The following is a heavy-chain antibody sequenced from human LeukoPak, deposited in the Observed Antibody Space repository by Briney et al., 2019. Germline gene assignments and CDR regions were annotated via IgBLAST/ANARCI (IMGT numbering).Heavy chain of an antibody. CDR2: IYYSGST. V-gene: IGHV4-31*03. CDR1: GGSISSGGYY. CDR3: ALSRDGYNFEEGAFDY. Sequence: PSETLSLTCTVSGGSISSGGYYWSWIRQHPGKGLEWIGYIYYSGSTYYNPSLKSRVTISVDTSKNQLSLKLSSVTAADTAVYYCALSRDGYNFEEGAFDYWGQGTLVTVSS. J-gene: IGHJ4*02. D-gene: IGHD5-12*01.